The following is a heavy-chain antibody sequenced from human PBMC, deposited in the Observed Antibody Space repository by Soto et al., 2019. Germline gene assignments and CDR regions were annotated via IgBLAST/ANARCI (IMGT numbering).Heavy chain of an antibody. CDR2: IGTAGDT. CDR1: GFTFSSYD. CDR3: ARGYYYDSSGRNDAFDI. J-gene: IGHJ3*02. V-gene: IGHV3-13*01. D-gene: IGHD3-22*01. Sequence: QPGGSLRLSCAASGFTFSSYDMHWVRQATGKGLEWVSAIGTAGDTYYPGSVKGRFTISRENAKNSLYLQMNSLRAEDTAVYYCARGYYYDSSGRNDAFDIWGQGTMVTVSS.